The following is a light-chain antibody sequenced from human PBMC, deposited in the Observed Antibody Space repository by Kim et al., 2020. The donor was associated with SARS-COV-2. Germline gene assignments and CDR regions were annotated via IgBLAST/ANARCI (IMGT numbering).Light chain of an antibody. Sequence: DIVLTQSPGTLSLSPGERATLSCRASQSVSSTYLAWYQQKPGQAPRLFIFAASSRATGVPDRFSGSGSGTDFTLTISRLEPEDSAVYYCQQYGNSPRFSFGQGTKVDIK. CDR1: QSVSSTY. V-gene: IGKV3-20*01. CDR2: AAS. J-gene: IGKJ2*03. CDR3: QQYGNSPRFS.